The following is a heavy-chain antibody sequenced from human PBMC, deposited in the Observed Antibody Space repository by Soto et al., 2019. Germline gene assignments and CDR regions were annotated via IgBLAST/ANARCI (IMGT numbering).Heavy chain of an antibody. V-gene: IGHV3-15*01. CDR3: TTAGVDDRNIY. CDR1: GFTFSNAW. Sequence: EVQLVESGGGLVKPGGSLRLSCAASGFTFSNAWMSWVRQAPGKGLEWVGRIKSKTDGGTTDYAAPVKGRFTISRDDSKNTLYLQMSSVKTEDTAVYYCTTAGVDDRNIYWGQGTLVTVSS. D-gene: IGHD3-22*01. J-gene: IGHJ4*02. CDR2: IKSKTDGGTT.